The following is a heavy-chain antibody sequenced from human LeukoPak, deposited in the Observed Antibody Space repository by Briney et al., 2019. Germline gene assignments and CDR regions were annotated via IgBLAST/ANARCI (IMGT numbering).Heavy chain of an antibody. CDR1: GYTFTSYG. D-gene: IGHD3-22*01. V-gene: IGHV1-18*01. CDR2: ISAYDGNT. J-gene: IGHJ4*02. Sequence: ASVTVSCKASGYTFTSYGISWVRQAPGQGLEWMGWISAYDGNTNYAQKLQGRVTMNTDTSTSTAYMELRSLRSDDTAVYYCARAHYYDSSGYPRDYWGQGTLVTVSS. CDR3: ARAHYYDSSGYPRDY.